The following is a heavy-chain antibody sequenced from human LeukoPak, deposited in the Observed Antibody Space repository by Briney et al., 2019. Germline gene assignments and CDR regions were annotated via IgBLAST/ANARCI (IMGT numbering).Heavy chain of an antibody. V-gene: IGHV1-69*05. CDR2: IIPIFGTA. D-gene: IGHD3-10*01. CDR1: GGTFSSYA. CDR3: ALITMVRGVIDSPFDY. J-gene: IGHJ4*02. Sequence: ASVKVSCEASGGTFSSYAISWVRQAPGQGLEWMGRIIPIFGTANYAQKFQGRVTITTDESTSTAYMELSCLRSEDTAVYYCALITMVRGVIDSPFDYWGQGTLVTVSS.